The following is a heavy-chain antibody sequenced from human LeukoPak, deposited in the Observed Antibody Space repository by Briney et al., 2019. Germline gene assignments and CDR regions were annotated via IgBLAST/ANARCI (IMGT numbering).Heavy chain of an antibody. V-gene: IGHV5-51*01. Sequence: GESLKISCKGSGYTFSSYWIGWVRQMPGKGLEWMGIIYPGDSDTRYSPSLQGQVTISVDTSIGTAYLQWSSLKASDTAIYYCARQNDFRLDYWGQGTLVTVSS. D-gene: IGHD3-3*01. CDR1: GYTFSSYW. CDR2: IYPGDSDT. J-gene: IGHJ4*02. CDR3: ARQNDFRLDY.